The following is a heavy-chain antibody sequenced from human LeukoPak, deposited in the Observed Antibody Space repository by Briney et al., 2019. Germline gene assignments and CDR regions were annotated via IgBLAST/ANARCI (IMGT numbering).Heavy chain of an antibody. CDR1: RYTFTSYG. V-gene: IGHV1-18*01. CDR3: ARDVGRSYDRVY. D-gene: IGHD3-16*01. Sequence: ASVKVSCKASRYTFTSYGISSVRQAPGQGLEWMEWICALNGKTDNPQSLQGRVTMKIDTSTSTVYMKLRSLRSDDASVYCCARDVGRSYDRVYWGEETLVSVFS. CDR2: ICALNGKT. J-gene: IGHJ4*02.